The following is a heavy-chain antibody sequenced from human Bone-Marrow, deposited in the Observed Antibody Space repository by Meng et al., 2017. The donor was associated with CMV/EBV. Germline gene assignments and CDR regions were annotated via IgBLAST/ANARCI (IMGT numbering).Heavy chain of an antibody. CDR2: IYYSGST. CDR1: GGSFSGYY. CDR3: AREWEDSGYDSRWFDP. J-gene: IGHJ5*02. Sequence: SETLSLTCAVYGGSFSGYYWSWIRQPPGKGLEWIGSIYYSGSTYYNPSLKSRVTISVDTSKNQFSLKLSSVTAADTAVYYCAREWEDSGYDSRWFDPWAQGTLVTVPS. D-gene: IGHD5-12*01. V-gene: IGHV4-34*01.